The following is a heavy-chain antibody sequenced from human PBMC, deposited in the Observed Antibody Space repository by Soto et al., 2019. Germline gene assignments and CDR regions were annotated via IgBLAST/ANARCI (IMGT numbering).Heavy chain of an antibody. V-gene: IGHV3-49*04. CDR3: TRDALAAAGRVYYYGMDV. CDR1: GFTFGDYA. J-gene: IGHJ6*02. CDR2: IRSKAYGGTT. Sequence: GGSLRLSCTASGFTFGDYAMSWVRQAPGKGLEWVGFIRSKAYGGTTEYAASVKGRFTISRDDSKSIAYLQMNSLKTEDTAVYYCTRDALAAAGRVYYYGMDVWGHGTTVTVSS. D-gene: IGHD6-13*01.